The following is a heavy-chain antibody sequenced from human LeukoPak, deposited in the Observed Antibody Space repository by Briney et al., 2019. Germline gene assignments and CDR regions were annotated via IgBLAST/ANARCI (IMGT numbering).Heavy chain of an antibody. CDR2: IYGGGNI. CDR1: GFTVSSNY. CDR3: ARGAGYNYPYYFDY. V-gene: IGHV3-53*01. J-gene: IGHJ4*02. D-gene: IGHD5-24*01. Sequence: PGGSLRLSCAASGFTVSSNYSNWVRQAQGTGLESGSVIYGGGNIYYADSVKGRFTISRDNSKNTLYLQMNSLRAEDTAVYYCARGAGYNYPYYFDYWGQGTLVTVSS.